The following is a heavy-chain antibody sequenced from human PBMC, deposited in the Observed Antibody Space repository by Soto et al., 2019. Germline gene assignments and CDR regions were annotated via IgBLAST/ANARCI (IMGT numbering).Heavy chain of an antibody. CDR1: GFTSSSYA. CDR3: ARDYYDSSGYYHYNAFDI. Sequence: QVQLVESGGGVVQPGRSLRLSCAASGFTSSSYAMHWVRQAPGKGLEWVALISYDGSNKYYADYVKVRFSISRDNSKNPLYLQMNSLRAEDTAVYYCARDYYDSSGYYHYNAFDIWGQGTMVTFSS. D-gene: IGHD3-22*01. J-gene: IGHJ3*02. CDR2: ISYDGSNK. V-gene: IGHV3-30-3*01.